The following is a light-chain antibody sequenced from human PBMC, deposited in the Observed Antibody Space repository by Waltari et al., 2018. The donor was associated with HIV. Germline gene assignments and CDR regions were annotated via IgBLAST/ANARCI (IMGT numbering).Light chain of an antibody. V-gene: IGLV1-44*01. CDR1: SSNIGSNT. Sequence: QSLLTQPPSASGPPGQRVNISCSGSSSNIGSNTVNSYQQLPGTAPKLLIYSNNQRPSGVPDRFSGSKSGTSASLAISGLQSEDEADYYCAAWDDSLNGRVFGGGTKLTVL. J-gene: IGLJ3*02. CDR2: SNN. CDR3: AAWDDSLNGRV.